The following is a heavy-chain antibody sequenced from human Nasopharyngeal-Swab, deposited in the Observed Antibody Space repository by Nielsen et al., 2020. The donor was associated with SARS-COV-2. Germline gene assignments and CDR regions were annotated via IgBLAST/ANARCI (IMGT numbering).Heavy chain of an antibody. V-gene: IGHV3-11*01. D-gene: IGHD2/OR15-2a*01. CDR1: GFTFSDYY. Sequence: GESLKISCEASGFTFSDYYMSWIRQAPGKGLEWVSYISSSGSTIYYADSAKGRFTISRDNAKNSLYLQMNDLRAEDTAVYYCARSYCNSPSCWADYYGMDVWGQGTTVTVSS. J-gene: IGHJ6*02. CDR2: ISSSGSTI. CDR3: ARSYCNSPSCWADYYGMDV.